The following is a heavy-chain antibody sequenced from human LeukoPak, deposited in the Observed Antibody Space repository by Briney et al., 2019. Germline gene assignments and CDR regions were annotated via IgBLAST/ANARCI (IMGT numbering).Heavy chain of an antibody. D-gene: IGHD2-15*01. V-gene: IGHV1-18*01. Sequence: PAASVKVSCKASGYTFTSYGISWVRQAPGQGLEWMGWISAYNGNTNYAQKLQGRVTMTTDTSTSTAYMELRSLRSDDTAVYYCARDEQRYCSGGSCRTGYWGQGTLVTVSS. CDR1: GYTFTSYG. CDR2: ISAYNGNT. CDR3: ARDEQRYCSGGSCRTGY. J-gene: IGHJ4*02.